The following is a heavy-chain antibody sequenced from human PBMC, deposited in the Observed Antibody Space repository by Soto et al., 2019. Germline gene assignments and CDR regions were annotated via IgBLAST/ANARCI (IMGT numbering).Heavy chain of an antibody. CDR2: IDSDGTST. V-gene: IGHV3-74*01. Sequence: EVQLVESGGGLVQPGGSLRLSCAGSGFTFSSYWMHWVRQVPGKGLVWVSRIDSDGTSTNYADSVKGRFTIARDNAKNTLYLQKNSLRAEDTGVYYCARVGGDNWFDTWGQGTLVTVSS. CDR1: GFTFSSYW. CDR3: ARVGGDNWFDT. J-gene: IGHJ5*02.